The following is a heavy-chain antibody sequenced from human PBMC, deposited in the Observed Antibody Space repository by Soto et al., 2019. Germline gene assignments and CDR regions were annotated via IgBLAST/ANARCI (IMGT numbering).Heavy chain of an antibody. J-gene: IGHJ5*02. V-gene: IGHV4-39*01. CDR1: GGSVSSGSYY. CDR3: ARHRFSGWYDWFDP. CDR2: IYYSGHT. D-gene: IGHD6-19*01. Sequence: SETLSLTCTVSGGSVSSGSYYWSWIRQTPGKGLEWIGSIYYSGHTYYNPSLKSRVTVSVDTSNHQFSLKLSSMTAADTAVYYCARHRFSGWYDWFDPWVLGTLVTVSS.